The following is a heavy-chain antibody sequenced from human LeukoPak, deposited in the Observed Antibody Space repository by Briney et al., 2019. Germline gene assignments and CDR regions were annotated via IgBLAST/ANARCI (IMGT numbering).Heavy chain of an antibody. D-gene: IGHD5-18*01. CDR2: ISYDGSTK. Sequence: GRSLRLSCAASGFTFSNSAMHWVRQAPGKGLEWVAFISYDGSTKYYADSVKGRFTISRDNSKNTLYLQMNSLRVEDTAVYYCARGGIQLWLPMADWGQGTLVTVSS. V-gene: IGHV3-30*04. J-gene: IGHJ4*02. CDR3: ARGGIQLWLPMAD. CDR1: GFTFSNSA.